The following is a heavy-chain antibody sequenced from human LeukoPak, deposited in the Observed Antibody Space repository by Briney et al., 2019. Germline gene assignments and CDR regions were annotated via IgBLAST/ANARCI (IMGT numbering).Heavy chain of an antibody. D-gene: IGHD1-26*01. Sequence: PGGSLRLSCAASGFTFSSYGMNWVRPAPGKGLEWVSSITSSSYKYYADSVKGRFTISRDNAKNSLYLQMNSLRAEDTAVYYCARVLDSGNYYFDYWGQGTLVTVSS. CDR3: ARVLDSGNYYFDY. CDR1: GFTFSSYG. CDR2: ITSSSYK. J-gene: IGHJ4*02. V-gene: IGHV3-21*01.